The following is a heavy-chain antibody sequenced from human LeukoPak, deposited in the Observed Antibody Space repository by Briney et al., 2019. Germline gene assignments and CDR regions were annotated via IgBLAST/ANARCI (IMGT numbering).Heavy chain of an antibody. D-gene: IGHD3-10*01. CDR2: IRYDGSNK. V-gene: IGHV3-30*02. Sequence: PGGSLRLSSAASGFTFSSYGMHWVRQAPGRGLEWVAFIRYDGSNKYYADSVKGRFTISRDNSKNTLYLQMNSLRAEDTAVYYCARDHNRYYGSGSYYKSRGAFDIWGQGTMVTVSS. J-gene: IGHJ3*02. CDR3: ARDHNRYYGSGSYYKSRGAFDI. CDR1: GFTFSSYG.